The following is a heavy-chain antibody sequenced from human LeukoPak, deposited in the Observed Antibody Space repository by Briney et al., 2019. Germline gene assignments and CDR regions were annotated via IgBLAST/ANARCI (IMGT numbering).Heavy chain of an antibody. CDR2: ISGSGGST. D-gene: IGHD2-2*01. J-gene: IGHJ1*01. V-gene: IGHV3-23*01. CDR1: GFTFSSYA. Sequence: GGSLRLSCAASGFTFSSYAMGWVRQAPGKGLEWVSAISGSGGSTYYADSVKGRFTISRDNSKNTLYLQMNSLRAEDTAVYYCAKAPLRCSSTSCYSEFQHWGQGTLVTVSS. CDR3: AKAPLRCSSTSCYSEFQH.